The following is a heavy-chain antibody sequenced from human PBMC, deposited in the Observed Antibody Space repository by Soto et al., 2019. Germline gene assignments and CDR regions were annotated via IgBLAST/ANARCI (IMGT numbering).Heavy chain of an antibody. J-gene: IGHJ6*02. Sequence: ESGGGLVKPGGSLRLSCAASGFTFSSYSMNWVRQAPGKGLEWVSSISSSSSYIYYADSVKGRFTISRDNAKNSLYLQMNSLRAEDTAVYYCARDISGSYTYYYYGMDVWGQGTTVTVSS. CDR1: GFTFSSYS. V-gene: IGHV3-21*01. CDR3: ARDISGSYTYYYYGMDV. D-gene: IGHD1-26*01. CDR2: ISSSSSYI.